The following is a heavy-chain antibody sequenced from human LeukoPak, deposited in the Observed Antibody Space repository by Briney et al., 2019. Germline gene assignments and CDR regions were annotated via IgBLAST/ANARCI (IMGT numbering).Heavy chain of an antibody. J-gene: IGHJ4*02. CDR3: ERVSVVGATTDY. V-gene: IGHV3-48*01. CDR1: GFTFSSYS. D-gene: IGHD1-26*01. Sequence: PGGSLRLSCAASGFTFSSYSMNWFRQAPGKGLEWVSYISSSSSTIYYADSVKGRFTISRDHAKNSLYLQMTSMRAENTAVYYCERVSVVGATTDYWGEGGLLTVS. CDR2: ISSSSSTI.